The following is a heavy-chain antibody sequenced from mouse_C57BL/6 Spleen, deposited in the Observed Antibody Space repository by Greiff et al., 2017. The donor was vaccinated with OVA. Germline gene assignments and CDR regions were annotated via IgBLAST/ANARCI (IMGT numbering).Heavy chain of an antibody. D-gene: IGHD1-1*01. J-gene: IGHJ2*01. CDR2: IRSKSNNYAT. CDR1: GFSFNTYA. V-gene: IGHV10-1*01. Sequence: EVQLQESGGGLVQPKGSLKLSCAASGFSFNTYAMNWVRQAPGKGLEWVARIRSKSNNYATYYADSVKDRFTISRDDSESMLYLQMNNLKTEDTAMYYCVRQGESYYYGLYFDYWGQGTTLTVSS. CDR3: VRQGESYYYGLYFDY.